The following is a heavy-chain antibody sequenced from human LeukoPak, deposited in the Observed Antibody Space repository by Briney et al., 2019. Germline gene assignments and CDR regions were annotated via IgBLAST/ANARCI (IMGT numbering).Heavy chain of an antibody. Sequence: GESLKISCKGSGYSFTSYWISWVRQMPGKGLEWMGRIDPSDSYTNYSPSFQGHVTISADKSISTAYLQWSSLKASDTAMYYCARLPNDLYDYGDYLLTDWGQGTLVTVSS. D-gene: IGHD4-17*01. CDR3: ARLPNDLYDYGDYLLTD. CDR2: IDPSDSYT. CDR1: GYSFTSYW. J-gene: IGHJ4*02. V-gene: IGHV5-10-1*01.